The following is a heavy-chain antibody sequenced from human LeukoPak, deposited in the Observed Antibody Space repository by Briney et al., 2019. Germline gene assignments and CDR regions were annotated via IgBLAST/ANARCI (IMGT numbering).Heavy chain of an antibody. D-gene: IGHD6-6*01. V-gene: IGHV3-21*01. CDR3: ARDPSGGSSSGDMDV. Sequence: GGSLRLSCAASGFTFSTDAMSWVRQAPGKGLEWVSSISSSSSYIYYADSVKGRFTISRDNAKNSLYLQMNSLRAEDTAVYYCARDPSGGSSSGDMDVWGKGTTVTVSS. CDR2: ISSSSSYI. J-gene: IGHJ6*03. CDR1: GFTFSTDA.